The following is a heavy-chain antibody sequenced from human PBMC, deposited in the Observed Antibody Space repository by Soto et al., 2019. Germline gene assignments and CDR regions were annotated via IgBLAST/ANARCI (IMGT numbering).Heavy chain of an antibody. V-gene: IGHV1-8*01. D-gene: IGHD2-2*01. CDR1: GYTFTSYD. Sequence: ASVKVSCKASGYTFTSYDINWVRQATGQGLEWMGWMNPNSGNTGYAQKFQGRVTMTRNTSISTAYMELSSLRSEDTAVYYCAGAPDQYYYYYYMDVWGKGTTVTVSS. J-gene: IGHJ6*03. CDR3: AGAPDQYYYYYYMDV. CDR2: MNPNSGNT.